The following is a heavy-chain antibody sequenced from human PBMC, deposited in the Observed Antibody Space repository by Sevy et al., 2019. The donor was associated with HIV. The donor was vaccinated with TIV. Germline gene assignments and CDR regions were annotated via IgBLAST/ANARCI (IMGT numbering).Heavy chain of an antibody. D-gene: IGHD4-17*01. CDR2: ITNSGSTI. CDR1: GFTFSNYE. J-gene: IGHJ4*02. CDR3: ARDLPPSATTVAHFDY. Sequence: GGYLSLSCTASGFTFSNYEMNWVRQAPGKGLEWVSYITNSGSTIYYSDSVRGRFTVSRDNAKNSLYLQMNSLRAEDTAVYYCARDLPPSATTVAHFDYWGRGTLVTVSS. V-gene: IGHV3-48*03.